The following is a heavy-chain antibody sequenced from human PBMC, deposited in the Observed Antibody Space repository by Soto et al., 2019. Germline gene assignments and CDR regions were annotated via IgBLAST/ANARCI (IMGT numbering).Heavy chain of an antibody. Sequence: SETLSLTCTVSSSPINSRYYRGWIRQTPGKGLEWFARIYHSGSTHYNPSLKSRATISVDTSNNQFSLRLSSVTAADTAIYYSGRNTSGRSFDCWGQGTQVTVSS. D-gene: IGHD6-19*01. V-gene: IGHV4-38-2*02. CDR2: IYHSGST. CDR3: GRNTSGRSFDC. CDR1: SSPINSRYY. J-gene: IGHJ4*02.